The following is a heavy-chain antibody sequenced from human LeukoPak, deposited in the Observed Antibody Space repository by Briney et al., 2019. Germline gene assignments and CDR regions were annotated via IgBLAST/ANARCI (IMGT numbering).Heavy chain of an antibody. CDR1: GGSISSSSYY. J-gene: IGHJ4*02. CDR2: IYYSGST. V-gene: IGHV4-39*01. Sequence: PSETLSLTCTVSGGSISSSSYYWGWIRQPPGKGLEWIGSIYYSGSTYYNPSLKSRVTISVDTSKNQFSLKLSSVTAADTAVYYCASIAVAGLLVDYWGQGTLVTVSS. CDR3: ASIAVAGLLVDY. D-gene: IGHD6-19*01.